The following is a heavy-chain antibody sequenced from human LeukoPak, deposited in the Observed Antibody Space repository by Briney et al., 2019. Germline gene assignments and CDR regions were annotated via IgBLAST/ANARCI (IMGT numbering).Heavy chain of an antibody. CDR3: ARDPLYDYDSSGPHAFDI. CDR2: IIPIFGRA. J-gene: IGHJ3*02. D-gene: IGHD3-22*01. V-gene: IGHV1-69*05. Sequence: ASVKVSSTASVCTFRSHAISWVRQAPGQGLEWMGRIIPIFGRANYAQKFQGRGTITTDESTSTAYMELSSLRSQDTAVYYCARDPLYDYDSSGPHAFDIWGQGTMVTVSS. CDR1: VCTFRSHA.